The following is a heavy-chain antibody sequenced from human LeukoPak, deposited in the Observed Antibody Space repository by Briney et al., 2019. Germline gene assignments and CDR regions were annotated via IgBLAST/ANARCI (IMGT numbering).Heavy chain of an antibody. CDR2: IYISGST. CDR1: GGSISSYY. J-gene: IGHJ6*03. V-gene: IGHV4-4*07. Sequence: SETLSLTCTVSGGSISSYYWSWIRQPAGKGLEWIGRIYISGSTNYNPSLKSRVTMSVDTSKNQFSLKLSSVTAADTAVYYCARDSGYDSYSYGPGYYYYMDVWGKGTTVTVSS. D-gene: IGHD5-12*01. CDR3: ARDSGYDSYSYGPGYYYYMDV.